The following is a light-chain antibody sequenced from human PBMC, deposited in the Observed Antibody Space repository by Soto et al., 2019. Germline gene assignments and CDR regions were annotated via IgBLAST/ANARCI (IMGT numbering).Light chain of an antibody. J-gene: IGKJ4*01. V-gene: IGKV3-15*01. CDR2: DAY. CDR3: QHYKTWPLA. Sequence: ILMSQSPATLSVSLGERVTLSCRASQGVGSTLAWYRQQPGQAPRLLIYDAYIRATGVPARFSGSGSGTEFTLTISSLQSEDFAVYYCQHYKTWPLAFGGGTKVDNK. CDR1: QGVGST.